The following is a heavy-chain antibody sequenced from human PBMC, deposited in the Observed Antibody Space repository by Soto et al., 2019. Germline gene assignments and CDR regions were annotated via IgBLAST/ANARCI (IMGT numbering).Heavy chain of an antibody. CDR3: ARGGVDYYDSSGYYFSPYYFDY. J-gene: IGHJ4*02. Sequence: PSETLSLTCAVSGGSISCGGYSWSWIRQPPGKGLEWIGYIYHSGSTYYNPSLKSRVTISVDRSKNQFSLKLSSVTAADTAVYYCARGGVDYYDSSGYYFSPYYFDYWGQGTLVTVSS. CDR2: IYHSGST. D-gene: IGHD3-22*01. V-gene: IGHV4-30-2*01. CDR1: GGSISCGGYS.